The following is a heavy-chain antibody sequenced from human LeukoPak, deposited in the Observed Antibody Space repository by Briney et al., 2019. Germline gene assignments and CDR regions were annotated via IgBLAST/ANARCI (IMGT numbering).Heavy chain of an antibody. J-gene: IGHJ4*02. CDR1: GYTFTXYD. Sequence: KVSCKAXGYTFTXYDINWVRQAPGQGLEWMAWMKPNSGGINYAQEFQGRVTVTRDTSISTAFMELSSLRSDDTAIYYCARDPVDGYSHYDYWGQGTLVTVSS. CDR2: MKPNSGGI. V-gene: IGHV1-2*02. D-gene: IGHD5-24*01. CDR3: ARDPVDGYSHYDY.